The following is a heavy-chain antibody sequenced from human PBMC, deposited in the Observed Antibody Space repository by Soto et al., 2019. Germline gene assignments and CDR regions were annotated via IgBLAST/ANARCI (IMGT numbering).Heavy chain of an antibody. D-gene: IGHD4-17*01. J-gene: IGHJ3*01. CDR1: GVSITRSYW. CDR2: IYHTGST. Sequence: LQESGPRLVEPSGTLSLTCAVSGVSITRSYWWTWVRQPPGKGLEWIGEIYHTGSTNYNPSLKSRVSISVDDSKNSFSLNLASVTAADTAVYFCARGDVVTTGGRGTGFDVWGQGTTVSVSS. CDR3: ARGDVVTTGGRGTGFDV. V-gene: IGHV4-4*02.